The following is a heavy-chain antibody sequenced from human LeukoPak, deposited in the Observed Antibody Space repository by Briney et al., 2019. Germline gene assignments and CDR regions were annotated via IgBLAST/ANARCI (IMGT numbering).Heavy chain of an antibody. D-gene: IGHD1-26*01. Sequence: PGRSLRLSCAASGFTFSSYAMHWVRQAPGKGLEWVAVISYDGSNKYYADSVKGRFTISRDNSKNTLYLQMNSLRAEDTAVYYCARDRSGTNPRGFDYWGQGTLVTVSS. CDR2: ISYDGSNK. V-gene: IGHV3-30-3*01. CDR3: ARDRSGTNPRGFDY. CDR1: GFTFSSYA. J-gene: IGHJ4*02.